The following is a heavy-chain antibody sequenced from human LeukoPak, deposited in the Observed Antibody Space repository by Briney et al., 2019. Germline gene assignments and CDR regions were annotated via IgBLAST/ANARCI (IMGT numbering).Heavy chain of an antibody. Sequence: SETLSLTCTVSGGSINNYYWSWIRQPPGKGLEWIGEIYHSGSTNYNPSLKSRVTISVDKSKNQFSLKLSSVAAADTAVYYCARDRGIAVAEAFDIWGQGTMVTVSS. J-gene: IGHJ3*02. CDR2: IYHSGST. D-gene: IGHD6-19*01. CDR1: GGSINNYY. CDR3: ARDRGIAVAEAFDI. V-gene: IGHV4-59*12.